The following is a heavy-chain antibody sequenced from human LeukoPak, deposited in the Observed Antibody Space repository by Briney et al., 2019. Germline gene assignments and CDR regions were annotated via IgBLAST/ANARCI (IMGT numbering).Heavy chain of an antibody. CDR1: GGSISSGSYY. D-gene: IGHD3-22*01. CDR3: ARNYYYDSSGYYWYFDY. CDR2: IYTRGST. Sequence: SQTLSLTCTVSGGSISSGSYYWNWLRQPAGTGLEWIGRIYTRGSTNYNPSLKSRVTISLDTSKNQFSLKLTFVTAADTAIYYCARNYYYDSSGYYWYFDYWGQGTLVTVSS. J-gene: IGHJ4*02. V-gene: IGHV4-61*02.